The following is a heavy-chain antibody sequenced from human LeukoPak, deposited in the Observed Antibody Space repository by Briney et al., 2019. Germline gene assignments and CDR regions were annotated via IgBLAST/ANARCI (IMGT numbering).Heavy chain of an antibody. CDR3: ARAYGDYVSGAFDI. V-gene: IGHV4-59*08. Sequence: SETLSLTCAVYGGSFSGYYWSWIRQPPGKGLEWIGYIYYSGSTNYNPSLKSRVTISVDTSKNQFSLKLSSVTAADTAVYYCARAYGDYVSGAFDIWGQGTMVTVSS. CDR2: IYYSGST. CDR1: GGSFSGYY. D-gene: IGHD4-17*01. J-gene: IGHJ3*02.